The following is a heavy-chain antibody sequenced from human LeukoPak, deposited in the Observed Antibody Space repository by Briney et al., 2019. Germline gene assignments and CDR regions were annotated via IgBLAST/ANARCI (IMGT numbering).Heavy chain of an antibody. J-gene: IGHJ5*02. CDR3: ATLMRLLGNWFDP. CDR2: FDPEDGET. D-gene: IGHD7-27*01. Sequence: ASVKVSCKVSGYTLTELSMHWVRPAPGKGLEWMGGFDPEDGETIYAQKFQGRVTMTEDTSTDTAYMELSSLRSEDTAVYYCATLMRLLGNWFDPWGQGTLVTVSS. V-gene: IGHV1-24*01. CDR1: GYTLTELS.